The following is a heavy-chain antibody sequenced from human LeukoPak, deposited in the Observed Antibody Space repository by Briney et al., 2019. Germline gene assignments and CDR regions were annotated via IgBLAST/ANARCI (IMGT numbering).Heavy chain of an antibody. J-gene: IGHJ5*02. D-gene: IGHD2-2*01. CDR1: GYTFTSYY. Sequence: GASVKVSCKVSGYTFTSYYMHWVRQAPGQGLEWMGLINPSGGSTSYAQKFQGRVTMTRDTSTSTVYMELSSLRSEDTAVYYCARGSQLLSDYNWFDPWGQGTLVTVSS. CDR2: INPSGGST. V-gene: IGHV1-46*01. CDR3: ARGSQLLSDYNWFDP.